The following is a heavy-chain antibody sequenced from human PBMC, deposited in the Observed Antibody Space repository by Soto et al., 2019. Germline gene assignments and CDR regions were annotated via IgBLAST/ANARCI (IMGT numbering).Heavy chain of an antibody. J-gene: IGHJ4*02. CDR2: ISGSGGST. CDR1: GFTFSSYA. CDR3: AKVRGSIVGATRLGY. D-gene: IGHD1-26*01. V-gene: IGHV3-23*01. Sequence: GGSLRLSCAASGFTFSSYAMSWVRQAPGKGLEWVSAISGSGGSTYYADSAKGRFTISRDNSKNTLYLQMNSLRAEDTAVYYCAKVRGSIVGATRLGYWGQGTLVTVSS.